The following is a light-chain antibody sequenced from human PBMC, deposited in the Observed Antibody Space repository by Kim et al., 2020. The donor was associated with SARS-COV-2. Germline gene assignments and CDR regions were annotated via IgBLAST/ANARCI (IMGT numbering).Light chain of an antibody. CDR1: SRYSNYA. Sequence: QPVLTQSPSASASLGSSVKLTCTLGSRYSNYAIAWHQRLPEKGLRFLMIVKSDGSHTKGDGTPHRYSGSSSGAERYLTISGLQAEDEAEYYCQTWGTVWVFGGGTQLTVL. CDR3: QTWGTVWV. J-gene: IGLJ3*02. CDR2: VKSDGSH. V-gene: IGLV4-69*02.